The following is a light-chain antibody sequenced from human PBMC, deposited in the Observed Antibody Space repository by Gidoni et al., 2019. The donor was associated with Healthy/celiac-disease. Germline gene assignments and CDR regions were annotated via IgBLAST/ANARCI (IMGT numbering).Light chain of an antibody. J-gene: IGKJ1*01. CDR1: QRISSS. CDR2: KAS. V-gene: IGKV1-5*03. CDR3: QQYNSYPRT. Sequence: DIQITQSPSTLSASVGDRATITCRAGQRISSSMAWYQQKPGKAPKLLIYKASSLESGVPSRFSGSGSGTEFTLTISSLQPDDFATYYCQQYNSYPRTFGQGTKVEIK.